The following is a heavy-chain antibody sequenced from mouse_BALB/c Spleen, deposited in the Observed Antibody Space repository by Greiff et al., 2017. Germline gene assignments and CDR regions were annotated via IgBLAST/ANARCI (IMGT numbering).Heavy chain of an antibody. CDR2: IWSGGST. CDR1: GFSLTSYG. V-gene: IGHV2-4-1*01. J-gene: IGHJ1*01. D-gene: IGHD2-4*01. Sequence: QVQLQQSGPGLVQPSQSLSITCTVSGFSLTSYGVHWVRQSPGKGLEWLGVIWSGGSTDYNAAFISRLSISKDNSKIKVFFKMNSLQADDTAIYDGASDYDYGDWYFDVWGAGTTVTVSS. CDR3: ASDYDYGDWYFDV.